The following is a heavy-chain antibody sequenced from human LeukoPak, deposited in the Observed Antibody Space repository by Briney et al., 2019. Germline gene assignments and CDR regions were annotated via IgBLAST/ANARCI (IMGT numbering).Heavy chain of an antibody. V-gene: IGHV3-23*01. Sequence: GSLRLSCAVSGFTFSSYGMNWVRRAPGKGLEWVSGSSGSGSSTYYADSVKGRFTISRDNSKNTPYLQMNSLRAEDTAVYYCAKTSSYSPTYYFDYWGQGSLVTVSS. J-gene: IGHJ4*02. CDR1: GFTFSSYG. CDR2: SSGSGSST. D-gene: IGHD3-10*01. CDR3: AKTSSYSPTYYFDY.